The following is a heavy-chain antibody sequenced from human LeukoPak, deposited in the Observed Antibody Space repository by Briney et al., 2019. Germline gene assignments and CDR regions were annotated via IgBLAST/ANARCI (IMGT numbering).Heavy chain of an antibody. Sequence: SETLSLTCAVYGGSFSGYYWSWIRQPPGKGLEWIGEINHSGSTNYNPSLKSRVTISIDTSKNQFPLKLSSVTAADTAVYYCARYTLVATITFNTRFTQNLFDPWGQGTLVTVSS. CDR2: INHSGST. CDR3: ARYTLVATITFNTRFTQNLFDP. CDR1: GGSFSGYY. J-gene: IGHJ5*02. D-gene: IGHD5-12*01. V-gene: IGHV4-34*01.